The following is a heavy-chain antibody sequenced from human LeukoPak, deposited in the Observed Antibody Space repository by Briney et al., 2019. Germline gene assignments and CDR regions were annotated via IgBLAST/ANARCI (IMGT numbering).Heavy chain of an antibody. CDR2: IYYSGST. J-gene: IGHJ4*02. D-gene: IGHD6-6*01. V-gene: IGHV4-39*01. CDR1: GGSISSSSYY. Sequence: NTSETLSLTCTVSGGSISSSSYYWGWIRQPPGKGLEWIGSIYYSGSTYYNPSLKSRVTISVDTSKNQFSLKLSSVTAADTAVYYCARQGSYSSSFYWGQGTLVTVSS. CDR3: ARQGSYSSSFY.